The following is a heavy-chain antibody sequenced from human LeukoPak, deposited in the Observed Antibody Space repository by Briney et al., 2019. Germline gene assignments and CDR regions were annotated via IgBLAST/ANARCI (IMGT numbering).Heavy chain of an antibody. D-gene: IGHD3-16*01. Sequence: SSQTLSLTCTVSGGSISSGSYYFNWIRQPAGTGLEWIGRIYTSGTTNYNPSLKSRVSISVDTSKNQFSLRLSSVTAADTAVYYCARCLGGRCDYFDYWGQGTLVTVSS. CDR2: IYTSGTT. V-gene: IGHV4-61*02. CDR1: GGSISSGSYY. CDR3: ARCLGGRCDYFDY. J-gene: IGHJ4*02.